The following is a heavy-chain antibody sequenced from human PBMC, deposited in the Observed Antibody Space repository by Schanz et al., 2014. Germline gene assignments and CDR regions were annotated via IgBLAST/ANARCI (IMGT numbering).Heavy chain of an antibody. CDR2: IGGSGDST. J-gene: IGHJ4*02. V-gene: IGHV3-23*04. D-gene: IGHD6-13*01. CDR3: AKDLAAVGVFDY. Sequence: VQLVESGGGLVQPGGSLRLSCAASGFTFSNHALSWVRQAPGKGLEWVSGIGGSGDSTHYADSVKGRFTISRDNSKNTLDLQMNSLRAEDTAIYYCAKDLAAVGVFDYWGQGSLVTVSP. CDR1: GFTFSNHA.